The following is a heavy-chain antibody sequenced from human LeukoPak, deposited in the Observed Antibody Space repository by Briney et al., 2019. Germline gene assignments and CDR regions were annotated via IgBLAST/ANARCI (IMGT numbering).Heavy chain of an antibody. V-gene: IGHV4-59*01. CDR1: GGSISSFY. Sequence: SETLSLTCTVSGGSISSFYWSWIRQPPGKGLEWIGYIYHSGSTNYNPSLKSRVTISVDTSKNQFSLKLSSVTAADTAVYYCARDFVGGDRHGAFDIWGQGTMVTVSS. CDR3: ARDFVGGDRHGAFDI. J-gene: IGHJ3*02. D-gene: IGHD2-21*02. CDR2: IYHSGST.